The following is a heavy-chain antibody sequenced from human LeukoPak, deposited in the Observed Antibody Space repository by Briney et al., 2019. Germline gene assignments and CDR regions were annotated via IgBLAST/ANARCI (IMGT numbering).Heavy chain of an antibody. CDR1: GYTFTAYY. CDR3: ARGFYSSGWYGYFQH. Sequence: ASVKVSCKASGYTFTAYYVHWVRQAPGQGPEWMGWLHPTTGGTKYAQNFQGRVTMTRDTSITTAYMELSSLRSDDTAVYYCARGFYSSGWYGYFQHWGQGTLVTVSS. J-gene: IGHJ1*01. CDR2: LHPTTGGT. V-gene: IGHV1-2*02. D-gene: IGHD6-19*01.